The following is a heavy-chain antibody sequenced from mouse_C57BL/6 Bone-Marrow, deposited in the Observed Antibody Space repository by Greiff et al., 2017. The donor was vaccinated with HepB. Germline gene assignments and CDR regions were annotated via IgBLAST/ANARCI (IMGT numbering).Heavy chain of an antibody. J-gene: IGHJ4*01. CDR3: ASTTVVATRYAMDY. D-gene: IGHD1-1*01. V-gene: IGHV3-6*01. CDR2: ISYDGSN. CDR1: GYSITSGYY. Sequence: VQLKESGPGLVKPSQSLSLTCSVTGYSITSGYYWNWIRQFPGNKLEWMGYISYDGSNNYNPSLKNRISITRDTSKNQFFLKLNSVTTEDTATYYCASTTVVATRYAMDYWGQGTSVTVSS.